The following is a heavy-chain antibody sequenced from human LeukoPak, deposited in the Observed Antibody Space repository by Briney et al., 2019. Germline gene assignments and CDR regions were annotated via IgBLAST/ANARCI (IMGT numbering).Heavy chain of an antibody. CDR3: ARDPSLRVTLDY. D-gene: IGHD5/OR15-5a*01. CDR1: GFIFSNYG. J-gene: IGHJ4*02. CDR2: VWYDGSNK. Sequence: GGSLRLSCAASGFIFSNYGMHWVRQAPGKGLEWVAVVWYDGSNKYYADSVKGRFTISRDNSKNMLYLQMDSLRAEDTAVYYCARDPSLRVTLDYWGQGTLVTVSS. V-gene: IGHV3-33*01.